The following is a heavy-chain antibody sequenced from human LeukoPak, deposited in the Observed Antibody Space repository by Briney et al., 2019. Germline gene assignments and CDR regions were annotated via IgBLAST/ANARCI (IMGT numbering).Heavy chain of an antibody. J-gene: IGHJ4*02. CDR1: GFIFSSYA. CDR3: ARELISLSNYYFDD. D-gene: IGHD2/OR15-2a*01. CDR2: ISYDGSNK. V-gene: IGHV3-30-3*01. Sequence: PGRSLRLSCAASGFIFSSYAVHWVRQAPGKGLEWVAVISYDGSNKYYADSVKGRFTISRDNSKNTLYLQMNSLRDEDTAVYYCARELISLSNYYFDDWGQGTLVTVSS.